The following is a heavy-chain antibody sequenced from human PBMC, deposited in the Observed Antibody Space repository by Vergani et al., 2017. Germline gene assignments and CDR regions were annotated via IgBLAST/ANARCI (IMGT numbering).Heavy chain of an antibody. J-gene: IGHJ4*02. CDR3: ASQYSRSYYFDY. Sequence: QVQLVESGGGVVQPGRSLRLSCAASGFTFSSYGMHWVRQAPGKGLEWVAVIWYDGSNKYYADSVKGRFTISRDNSKNTLYLQMNSLRAEDTAVYYCASQYSRSYYFDYWGQGTLVTVSS. CDR2: IWYDGSNK. V-gene: IGHV3-33*08. D-gene: IGHD1-26*01. CDR1: GFTFSSYG.